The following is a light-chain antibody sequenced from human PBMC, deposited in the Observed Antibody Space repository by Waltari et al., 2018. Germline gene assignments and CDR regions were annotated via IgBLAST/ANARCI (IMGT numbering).Light chain of an antibody. Sequence: QSALTQPPSVSGSPGQAVTISCTGPSGDIGSYNRFPGYQQAPGPPPKLLICEVYDRPSGVPDRFSGSKSGNTASLTISGLQAEDEADYYCSSYTSNINVVFGGGTKLTVL. CDR1: SGDIGSYNR. CDR3: SSYTSNINVV. J-gene: IGLJ2*01. CDR2: EVY. V-gene: IGLV2-18*02.